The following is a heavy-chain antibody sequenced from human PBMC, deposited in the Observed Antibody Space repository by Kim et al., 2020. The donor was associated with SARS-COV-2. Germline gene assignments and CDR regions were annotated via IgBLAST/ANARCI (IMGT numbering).Heavy chain of an antibody. Sequence: GESLKISCKGSGYSFTSYWIGWVRQMPGKGLEWMGIIYPGDSDTRYSPSFQGQVTISADKSISTAYLQWSSLKASDTAMYYCARHEAYCTNGVCPDPYYYYYGMDVWGQGTTVTVSS. J-gene: IGHJ6*02. CDR1: GYSFTSYW. CDR2: IYPGDSDT. V-gene: IGHV5-51*01. CDR3: ARHEAYCTNGVCPDPYYYYYGMDV. D-gene: IGHD2-8*01.